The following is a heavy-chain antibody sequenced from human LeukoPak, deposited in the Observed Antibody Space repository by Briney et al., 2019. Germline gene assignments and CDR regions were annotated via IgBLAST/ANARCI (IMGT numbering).Heavy chain of an antibody. V-gene: IGHV3-21*01. CDR1: GFILSDFD. Sequence: GGSLRLSCAASGFILSDFDMNWVRQAPGKGLGWVSYFSTSGSYIHYADSVKGRFTISRDDAKNSLYLQLDSLTVEDTAVYFCARGNYDFAYDPWGQGTLVTVSS. CDR2: FSTSGSYI. D-gene: IGHD3-3*01. CDR3: ARGNYDFAYDP. J-gene: IGHJ5*02.